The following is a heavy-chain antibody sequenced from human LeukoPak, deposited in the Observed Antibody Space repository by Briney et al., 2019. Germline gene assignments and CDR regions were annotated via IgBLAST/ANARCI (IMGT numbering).Heavy chain of an antibody. CDR2: IYSRGSA. J-gene: IGHJ4*02. D-gene: IGHD2-15*01. Sequence: SETLSLTCSVSGDSISYFYWSWIRQAAGKGLEWIGRIYSRGSADYNASLKSRVTMSVDTSKNQFSLKLSSVTAADTAVYYCARELVDIVVVVGAMTQPYYFDYWGQGTLVTVSS. CDR1: GDSISYFY. V-gene: IGHV4-4*07. CDR3: ARELVDIVVVVGAMTQPYYFDY.